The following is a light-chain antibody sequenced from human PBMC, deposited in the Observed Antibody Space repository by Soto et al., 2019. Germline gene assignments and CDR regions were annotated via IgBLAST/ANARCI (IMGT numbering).Light chain of an antibody. CDR1: QSFTSTF. V-gene: IGKV3-20*01. J-gene: IGKJ1*01. CDR3: QQYGSSWT. CDR2: GAS. Sequence: EIVLTQSPGTLSLSPGERATLSCRASQSFTSTFLAWYQQKPGQAPRLLIYGASSRASGIPDRFSGSGSGTDFTLTISRLEPEDFAVYYCQQYGSSWTVGQGTKVDIK.